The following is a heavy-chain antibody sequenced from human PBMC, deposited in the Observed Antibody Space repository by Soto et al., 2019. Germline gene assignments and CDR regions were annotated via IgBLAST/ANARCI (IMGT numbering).Heavy chain of an antibody. V-gene: IGHV1-69*13. Sequence: SVKVSCKASGGTFSSYAISWVRQAPGQGLEWMGGIIPIFGTANYAQKFQGRVTITADESTSTAYMELSSLRSEDTAVYYCARDPTLADGGVDCYYTGMDFWCQGTTVTGSS. CDR3: ARDPTLADGGVDCYYTGMDF. CDR2: IIPIFGTA. J-gene: IGHJ6*02. CDR1: GGTFSSYA. D-gene: IGHD2-21*02.